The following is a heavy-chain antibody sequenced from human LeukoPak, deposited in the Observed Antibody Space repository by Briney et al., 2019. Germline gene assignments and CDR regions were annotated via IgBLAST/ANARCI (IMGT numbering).Heavy chain of an antibody. D-gene: IGHD3-22*01. CDR2: INHSGST. CDR1: GGSFSGYY. V-gene: IGHV4-34*01. CDR3: ARGRNRYYYDSSGYPPDY. Sequence: SETLSLTCAVYGGSFSGYYWSWTRQPPGKGLEWIGEINHSGSTNYNPSLKSRVTISVDTSKNQFSLKLSSVTATDTAVYYCARGRNRYYYDSSGYPPDYWGQGTLVTVSS. J-gene: IGHJ4*02.